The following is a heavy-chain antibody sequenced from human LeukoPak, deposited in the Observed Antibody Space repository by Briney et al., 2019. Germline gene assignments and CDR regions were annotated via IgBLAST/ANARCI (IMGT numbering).Heavy chain of an antibody. Sequence: GGSLRLSCAASGFTFTSYSMNWVRQAPGKGLEWVSTISGGGGSTYYADSVKGRFTISRDNSKNTLYLQMNSLRAEDTAVYYCARDFLLLQRLVSGWLDYWGQGTLVTVSS. V-gene: IGHV3-23*01. CDR2: ISGGGGST. D-gene: IGHD6-13*01. CDR3: ARDFLLLQRLVSGWLDY. CDR1: GFTFTSYS. J-gene: IGHJ4*02.